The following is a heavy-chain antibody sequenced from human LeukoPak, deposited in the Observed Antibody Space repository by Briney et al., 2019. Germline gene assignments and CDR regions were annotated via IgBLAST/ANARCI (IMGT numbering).Heavy chain of an antibody. CDR2: IHFNGNT. V-gene: IGHV4-4*07. Sequence: SETLSLTCTVSGDSISNNYWSWLRQPAGKGLEWISRIHFNGNTDYNPSLKSRVTTSIDTPRNQFSLKLSSVTAADTAVFYCARDRGGSSWYNYYDAWGQGILVTVSS. J-gene: IGHJ4*02. CDR3: ARDRGGSSWYNYYDA. CDR1: GDSISNNY. D-gene: IGHD6-13*01.